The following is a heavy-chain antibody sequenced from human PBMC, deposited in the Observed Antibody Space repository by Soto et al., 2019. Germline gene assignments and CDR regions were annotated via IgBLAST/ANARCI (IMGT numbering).Heavy chain of an antibody. CDR3: ARDPSLSSSSNLSHYYGMDV. Sequence: EVPLVESGGGLVQPGVSLRLSCTASGFTFGTYEMNWVRQARGKALEWISYISRSGSTIYYADSVKGRFTISRDNAKNSLYLQLNSMRAEDTAVYYWARDPSLSSSSNLSHYYGMDVWGQGTTVSVPS. CDR2: ISRSGSTI. V-gene: IGHV3-48*03. D-gene: IGHD6-6*01. CDR1: GFTFGTYE. J-gene: IGHJ6*02.